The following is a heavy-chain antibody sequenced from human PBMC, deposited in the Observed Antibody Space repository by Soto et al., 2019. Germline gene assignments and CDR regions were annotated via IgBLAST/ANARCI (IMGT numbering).Heavy chain of an antibody. J-gene: IGHJ4*02. CDR2: VSSGSSYR. D-gene: IGHD2-2*01. V-gene: IGHV3-11*05. CDR3: ARHIYALGYCARISFYPGFDY. CDR1: GFMFSDYY. Sequence: QVQLVESGGGLVKPGGSLRLSCAASGFMFSDYYMSWIRQAPGKGLEWVSYVSSGSSYRNYADSVRGRFTISRDNAKNSLYLQMHSLRAEDTAIYYCARHIYALGYCARISFYPGFDYWGQGTMVTVSS.